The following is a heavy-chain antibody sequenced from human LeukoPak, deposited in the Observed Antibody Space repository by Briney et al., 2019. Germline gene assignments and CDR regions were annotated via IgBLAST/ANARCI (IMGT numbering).Heavy chain of an antibody. CDR3: ARSQRWLQLLNSYYYYYYMDV. D-gene: IGHD5-24*01. CDR1: GGTFSSYA. V-gene: IGHV1-69*06. J-gene: IGHJ6*03. Sequence: GASVKVSCKASGGTFSSYAISWVRQAPGQGLEWMGGIIPIFGTANYAQKFQGRVTITADKSTSTAYMELSSLRSEDTAVYYCARSQRWLQLLNSYYYYYYMDVWGKGTTVTVSS. CDR2: IIPIFGTA.